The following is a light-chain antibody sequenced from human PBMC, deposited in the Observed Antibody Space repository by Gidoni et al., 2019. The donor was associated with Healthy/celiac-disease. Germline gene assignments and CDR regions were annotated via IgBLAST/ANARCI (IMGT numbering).Light chain of an antibody. CDR3: QQRSNWLT. V-gene: IGKV3-11*01. Sequence: IVLTQSPATLSLSPGERATISCRASQSVSSYLAWYQQKPGQAPRLLIYDASNTATGIAARFSGSGSGTDFPLTISSLEPEDFAVYYCQQRSNWLTFGGGTKVEIK. J-gene: IGKJ4*01. CDR1: QSVSSY. CDR2: DAS.